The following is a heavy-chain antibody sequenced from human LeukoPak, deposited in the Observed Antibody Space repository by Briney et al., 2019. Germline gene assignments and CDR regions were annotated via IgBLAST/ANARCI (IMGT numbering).Heavy chain of an antibody. J-gene: IGHJ4*02. Sequence: PGGSLRLSCAASGFTLSSYAMSWVRQAPGQGLEWVSAISAGGDSPYYADSVKGRFSISRDNYENTLYLQMNGLRAGDTAVYYCAKRRYCSSISCHDFDYWGQGTLVTVSS. CDR3: AKRRYCSSISCHDFDY. CDR1: GFTLSSYA. D-gene: IGHD2-2*01. CDR2: ISAGGDSP. V-gene: IGHV3-23*01.